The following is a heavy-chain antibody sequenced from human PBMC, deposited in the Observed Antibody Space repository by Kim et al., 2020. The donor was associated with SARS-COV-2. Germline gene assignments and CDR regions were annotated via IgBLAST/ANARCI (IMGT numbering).Heavy chain of an antibody. CDR2: IGFAGRTT. D-gene: IGHD3-10*01. Sequence: GGSLRLSCAPSGFTFSTYAMSWVRQAPEKGLEWVSTIGFAGRTTKYADSVKGRFSISRDNSKNTLYLQMNSLRVEDTAVYYCAKKGAGRAPSLDYWGQGT. J-gene: IGHJ4*02. CDR3: AKKGAGRAPSLDY. V-gene: IGHV3-23*01. CDR1: GFTFSTYA.